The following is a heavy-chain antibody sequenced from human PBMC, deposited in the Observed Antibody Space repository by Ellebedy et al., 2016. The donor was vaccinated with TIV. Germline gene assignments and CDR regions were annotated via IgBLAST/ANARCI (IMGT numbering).Heavy chain of an antibody. J-gene: IGHJ6*02. CDR3: ARSVYYDFWSGYYGAALYYYYYGMDV. Sequence: MPSETLSLTCTVSGGSIGSSSYYWGWIRQPPGKGLEWIGSIYYSGSTYYNPSLKSRVTISVDTSKNQFSLKLSSVTAADTAVYYCARSVYYDFWSGYYGAALYYYYYGMDVWGQGTTVTVSS. V-gene: IGHV4-39*01. CDR1: GGSIGSSSYY. D-gene: IGHD3-3*01. CDR2: IYYSGST.